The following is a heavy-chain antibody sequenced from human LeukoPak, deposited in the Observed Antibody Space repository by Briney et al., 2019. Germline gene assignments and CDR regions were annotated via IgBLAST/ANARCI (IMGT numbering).Heavy chain of an antibody. CDR2: IYYSGST. Sequence: SETLSLTCAVSGGSLSGYYWSWIRQPPGKGLEWIGYIYYSGSTNYNPSLKSRVTISVDTSENQFSLKLSSVTAADTAVYYCAGETPYYYDSSGYPLTVWGQGTTVTVSS. CDR3: AGETPYYYDSSGYPLTV. V-gene: IGHV4-59*01. CDR1: GGSLSGYY. J-gene: IGHJ6*02. D-gene: IGHD3-22*01.